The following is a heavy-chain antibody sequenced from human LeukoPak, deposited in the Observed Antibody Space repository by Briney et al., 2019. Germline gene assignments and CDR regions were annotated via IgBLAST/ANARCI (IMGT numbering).Heavy chain of an antibody. V-gene: IGHV3-15*01. CDR1: GFTFADAW. Sequence: GGSLRLSCAASGFTFADAWMSWVRQVPGKGPEWIGLIKSRVHGGTPDHSAPVKGRFTISRDDSENTLYLQMNSLRAEDTAVYYCARESAARDAFDIWGQGTMVTVSS. CDR3: ARESAARDAFDI. D-gene: IGHD2-15*01. CDR2: IKSRVHGGTP. J-gene: IGHJ3*02.